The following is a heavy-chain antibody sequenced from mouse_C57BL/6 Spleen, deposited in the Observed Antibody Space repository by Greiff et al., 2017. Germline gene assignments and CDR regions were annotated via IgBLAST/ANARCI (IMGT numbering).Heavy chain of an antibody. V-gene: IGHV3-3*01. D-gene: IGHD1-1*01. CDR2: TFYSGIT. Sequence: EVQLVESGPSLVRPSQTLSLTCTVTGFSINSDCYWIWIRQFPGNKLEYIGYTFYSGITYYNPSLESRTYITRDTSKNQFSLKLSSVTTEDTATYYCARDETMDYGSRELYYAMDYWGQGTSVTVSS. CDR3: ARDETMDYGSRELYYAMDY. J-gene: IGHJ4*01. CDR1: GFSINSDCY.